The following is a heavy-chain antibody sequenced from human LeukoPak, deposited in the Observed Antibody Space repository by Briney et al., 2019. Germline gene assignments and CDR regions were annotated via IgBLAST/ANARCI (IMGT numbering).Heavy chain of an antibody. J-gene: IGHJ4*02. Sequence: GGSLRLSCTASGFTFSSYEMNWVRQAPGKGLEWVSYISTRSSTTTTYYADSVKGRFTISRDNAKNSLYLQMNSLRAEDTAVYFCAIDRYSSGWYTFDYWGQGTLVTVSS. CDR3: AIDRYSSGWYTFDY. V-gene: IGHV3-48*03. D-gene: IGHD6-19*01. CDR1: GFTFSSYE. CDR2: ISTRSSTTTT.